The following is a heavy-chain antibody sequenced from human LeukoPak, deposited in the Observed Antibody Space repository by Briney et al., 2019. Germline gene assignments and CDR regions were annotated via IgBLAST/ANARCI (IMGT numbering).Heavy chain of an antibody. CDR2: ISGSGGST. CDR3: AKDRRDIVVVVAVTNWFDP. J-gene: IGHJ5*02. D-gene: IGHD2-15*01. CDR1: GFTFSSYA. V-gene: IGHV3-23*01. Sequence: PGGSLRLSCAASGFTFSSYAMSWVRQAPGKGLEWVSAISGSGGSTYYADSVKGRFTISRDNSKNTLYLQMNSLRAEDTAVYYCAKDRRDIVVVVAVTNWFDPWGQGTLVTVSS.